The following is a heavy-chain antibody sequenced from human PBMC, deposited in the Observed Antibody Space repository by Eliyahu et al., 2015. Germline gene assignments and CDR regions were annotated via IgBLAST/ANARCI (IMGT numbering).Heavy chain of an antibody. CDR2: IDGSNRYT. Sequence: SDIDGSNRYTNYADSVKGRFTISRDNAKNSLSLQMNSLTAEDTAVYYCARVGVSGSYWRDFDNWGQGTLITVSS. CDR3: ARVGVSGSYWRDFDN. V-gene: IGHV3-11*06. J-gene: IGHJ4*02. D-gene: IGHD1-26*01.